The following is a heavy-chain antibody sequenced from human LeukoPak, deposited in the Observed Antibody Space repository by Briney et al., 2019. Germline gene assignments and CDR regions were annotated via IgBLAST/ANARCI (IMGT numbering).Heavy chain of an antibody. D-gene: IGHD3-10*01. V-gene: IGHV5-51*01. J-gene: IGHJ4*02. CDR1: GYSFTSYW. Sequence: GESLKISCKGSGYSFTSYWIGWVRQMPGKGLEWMGIIYPGDSDTRYSPSFQGQVTISADKSISTAYLQWSSLKASDTAMYYCARVSGSYYNVISTIDYWGQGTLVTVSS. CDR2: IYPGDSDT. CDR3: ARVSGSYYNVISTIDY.